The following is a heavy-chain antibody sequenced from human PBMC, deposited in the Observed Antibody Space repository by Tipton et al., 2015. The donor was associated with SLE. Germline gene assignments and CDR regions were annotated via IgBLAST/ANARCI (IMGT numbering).Heavy chain of an antibody. D-gene: IGHD1-26*01. CDR3: ARVDRGPRYFDL. CDR2: IHYNRDT. V-gene: IGHV4-59*02. Sequence: TLSLTCTVSGASVSSHYWNWIRQTPGKGLEWIGYIHYNRDTNYQPSLKSRVTISVDTSKNQLSLKLTSVTAADTAVYYCARVDRGPRYFDLWGRGTLVTVSS. J-gene: IGHJ2*01. CDR1: GASVSSHY.